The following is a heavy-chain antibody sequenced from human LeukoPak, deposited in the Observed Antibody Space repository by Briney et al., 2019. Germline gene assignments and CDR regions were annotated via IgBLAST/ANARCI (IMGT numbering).Heavy chain of an antibody. CDR1: GGSISSSSYY. V-gene: IGHV4-39*01. D-gene: IGHD3-3*01. Sequence: SETLSLTCTVSGGSISSSSYYWGWIRQPPGKGLEWIGSIYYSGSTYYNPSLKSRVTISVDTSKNQFSLKLSSVTAADTAVYYCARRERITIFGVVFSGFDPWGQGTLVTVSS. CDR2: IYYSGST. CDR3: ARRERITIFGVVFSGFDP. J-gene: IGHJ5*02.